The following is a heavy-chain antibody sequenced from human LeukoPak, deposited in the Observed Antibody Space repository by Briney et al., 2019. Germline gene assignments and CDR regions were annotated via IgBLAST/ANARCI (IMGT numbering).Heavy chain of an antibody. Sequence: GASVKVCCKASGGTFSSCAISWVRPAPGQGLGWMGGIIPIFGTANYAQKFQGRVTITADQSTSTAYMELSRLRSEDTAVYYCARDGGRTSSDAVEIWGQGTMVTVSS. J-gene: IGHJ3*02. V-gene: IGHV1-69*01. D-gene: IGHD2-2*01. CDR2: IIPIFGTA. CDR3: ARDGGRTSSDAVEI. CDR1: GGTFSSCA.